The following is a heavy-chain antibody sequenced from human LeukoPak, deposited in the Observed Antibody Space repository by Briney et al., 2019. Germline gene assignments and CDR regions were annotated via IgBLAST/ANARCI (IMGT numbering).Heavy chain of an antibody. Sequence: SVKVSCKASGGTLSSYAISWVRQAPGQGLKWMGRIIPIFGTANYAQKFQGRVTITTDESTRTAYMEVSSVRSEDTGVYYCARDTPYYNSSGYPYWGQGTLVAVSS. V-gene: IGHV1-69*05. J-gene: IGHJ4*02. D-gene: IGHD3-22*01. CDR3: ARDTPYYNSSGYPY. CDR2: IIPIFGTA. CDR1: GGTLSSYA.